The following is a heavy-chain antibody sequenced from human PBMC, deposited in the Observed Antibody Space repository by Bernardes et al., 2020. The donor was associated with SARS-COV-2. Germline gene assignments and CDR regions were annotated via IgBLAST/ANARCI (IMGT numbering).Heavy chain of an antibody. CDR3: ARDRGWELLSFGGMDV. Sequence: GGSLRLSCAASGFTVSSNYMSWVRQAPGKGLEWVSVIYSGGSTYYADSVKGRFTISRDNSKNTLYLQMNSLRAEDTAVYYCARDRGWELLSFGGMDVWGQGTTVTVSS. CDR1: GFTVSSNY. CDR2: IYSGGST. D-gene: IGHD1-26*01. J-gene: IGHJ6*02. V-gene: IGHV3-53*01.